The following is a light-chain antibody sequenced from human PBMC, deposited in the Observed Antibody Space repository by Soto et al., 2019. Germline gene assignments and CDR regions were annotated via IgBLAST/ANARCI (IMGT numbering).Light chain of an antibody. CDR2: VNSDGSH. J-gene: IGLJ3*02. CDR1: SGHSNFA. Sequence: QSVLTQSPSASASLGASVNLTCTLSSGHSNFAIAWHQQQSEKGPRYLMKVNSDGSHTKGDGIPDRFSGSRCGAERYLTISSLQSEDEADYYCQTWGTGEVFGGGTKLTVL. V-gene: IGLV4-69*01. CDR3: QTWGTGEV.